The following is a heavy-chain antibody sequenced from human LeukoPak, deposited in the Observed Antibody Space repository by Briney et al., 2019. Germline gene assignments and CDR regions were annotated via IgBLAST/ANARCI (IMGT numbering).Heavy chain of an antibody. CDR1: LDSTTSNF. D-gene: IGHD1-14*01. V-gene: IGHV4-4*02. CDR2: IHRSGSP. CDR3: AREILGGFNPGAY. J-gene: IGHJ4*02. Sequence: SETLSLTCTVSLDSTTSNFWSWVRQPPGKGLEWVGEIHRSGSPNYNPSLQSRVTISIDRSRNQIALESSSVTAADTAVYYCAREILGGFNPGAYWGQGTLVTVSS.